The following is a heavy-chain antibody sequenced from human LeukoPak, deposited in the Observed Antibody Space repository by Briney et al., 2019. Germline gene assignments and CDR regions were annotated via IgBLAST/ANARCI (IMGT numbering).Heavy chain of an antibody. CDR3: AVDGGYNRFDP. D-gene: IGHD3-16*01. V-gene: IGHV3-7*04. Sequence: GGSLRLSCAASGFTFSSYWMACVRQAPGQGLEWVANMNEDGSVKNYVVSVKGRFTVSRDNAKSSLYLQMNSLRAEDTAVYYCAVDGGYNRFDPWGQGTLVTVPS. CDR1: GFTFSSYW. J-gene: IGHJ5*02. CDR2: MNEDGSVK.